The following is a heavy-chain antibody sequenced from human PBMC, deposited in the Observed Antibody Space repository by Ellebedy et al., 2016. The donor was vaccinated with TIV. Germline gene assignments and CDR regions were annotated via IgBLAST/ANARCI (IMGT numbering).Heavy chain of an antibody. Sequence: MPSDTLSLTCTVSGGSTSSYYWSWIRQPPGKGLEWIGYIYYSGSTNYNPSLKSRVTISVDTSKNQFSLKLTSVTAADTAVYYCARVVWQLPVSYAFDIWGQGTMVTVSS. V-gene: IGHV4-59*01. D-gene: IGHD2-15*01. CDR1: GGSTSSYY. CDR3: ARVVWQLPVSYAFDI. CDR2: IYYSGST. J-gene: IGHJ3*02.